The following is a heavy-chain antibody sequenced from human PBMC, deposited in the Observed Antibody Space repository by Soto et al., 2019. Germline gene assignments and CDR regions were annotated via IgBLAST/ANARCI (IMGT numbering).Heavy chain of an antibody. CDR2: ISAYNGNT. D-gene: IGHD6-19*01. V-gene: IGHV1-18*01. CDR1: GYTFTSYA. CDR3: ARDQGRAVAGTTYYYYGMDV. J-gene: IGHJ6*02. Sequence: GASVKVSCKASGYTFTSYAMHWVRQAPGQRLEWMGWISAYNGNTNYAQKLQGRVTMTTDTSTSTAYMELRSLRSDDTAVYYCARDQGRAVAGTTYYYYGMDVWGQGTTVTVSS.